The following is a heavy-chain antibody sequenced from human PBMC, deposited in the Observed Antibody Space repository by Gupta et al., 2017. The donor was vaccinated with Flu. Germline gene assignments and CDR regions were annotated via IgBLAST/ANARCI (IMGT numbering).Heavy chain of an antibody. D-gene: IGHD6-19*01. V-gene: IGHV4-34*01. CDR2: INHSGST. CDR1: GGSFSGYY. J-gene: IGHJ4*02. CDR3: ARGRIAVANANPGKTFDY. Sequence: QVQLQQWGAGLLKPSETLSLTCAVYGGSFSGYYWSWIRQPPGKGREWIGEINHSGSTNYNPSLKRRVTISVDTSKNQFSLKLSSVTAADTAVYYCARGRIAVANANPGKTFDYWGQGTLVTVSS.